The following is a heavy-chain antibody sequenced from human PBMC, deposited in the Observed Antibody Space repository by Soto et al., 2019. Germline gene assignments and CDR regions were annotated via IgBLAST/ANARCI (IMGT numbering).Heavy chain of an antibody. D-gene: IGHD6-13*01. V-gene: IGHV3-23*01. CDR2: ISGSGDST. CDR1: GFTFSSYA. CDR3: AKDRDGGAAGPTKFYGMDV. J-gene: IGHJ6*01. Sequence: EVQLLESGGGLVQPGGSLRLSCAASGFTFSSYAMSWVRQAPGKGLEWVSVISGSGDSTYYADSVRGRFTISRDNSRNPLYLQMNSLRAEDTAVYYCAKDRDGGAAGPTKFYGMDVWGQGTTVTGSS.